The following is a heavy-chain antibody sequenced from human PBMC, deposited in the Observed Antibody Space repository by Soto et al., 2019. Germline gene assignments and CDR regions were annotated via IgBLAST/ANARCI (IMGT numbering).Heavy chain of an antibody. CDR3: AHSRCGGDCLQSYSSHYYYGMDV. CDR1: GFSLSTSGVG. J-gene: IGHJ6*02. Sequence: QITLKESGPTLVRPTQTLTLTCTFSGFSLSTSGVGVGWIRQPPGKALEWLALIYWDDDKRYSPSLKSRLTIPKDTSKTQVVLTMTNMDPVDTATYYCAHSRCGGDCLQSYSSHYYYGMDVWSQWTTVTVSS. CDR2: IYWDDDK. D-gene: IGHD2-21*02. V-gene: IGHV2-5*02.